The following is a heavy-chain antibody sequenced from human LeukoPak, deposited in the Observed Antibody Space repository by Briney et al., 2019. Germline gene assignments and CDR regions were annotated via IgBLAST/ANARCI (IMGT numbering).Heavy chain of an antibody. J-gene: IGHJ4*02. Sequence: RASVKVSCKASGYTFTSYGISWVRQAPGQGLEWMGWISAYNGNTNYAQKLQGRVTMTTDTSTSTAYMELRSLRSDDPAVYYCARGVGYSGSSYFDHWGQGTLVTVSS. CDR3: ARGVGYSGSSYFDH. V-gene: IGHV1-18*01. D-gene: IGHD1-26*01. CDR1: GYTFTSYG. CDR2: ISAYNGNT.